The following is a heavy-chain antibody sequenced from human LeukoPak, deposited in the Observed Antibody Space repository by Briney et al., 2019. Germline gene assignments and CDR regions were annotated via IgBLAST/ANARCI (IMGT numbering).Heavy chain of an antibody. Sequence: WSWIRQPPGKGLEWIGYIYYSGSTNYNPSLKSRVTISVDTSKNQFSLKLSSVTAADTAVYYCARDRSYYSSGSYGGVFDYWGQGTLVTVSS. CDR2: IYYSGST. J-gene: IGHJ4*02. V-gene: IGHV4-59*01. CDR3: ARDRSYYSSGSYGGVFDY. D-gene: IGHD3-10*01.